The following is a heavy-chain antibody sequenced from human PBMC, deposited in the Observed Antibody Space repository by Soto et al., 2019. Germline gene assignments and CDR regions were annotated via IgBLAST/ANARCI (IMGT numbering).Heavy chain of an antibody. J-gene: IGHJ4*02. CDR2: IYYSGST. CDR1: GGSISSYY. Sequence: PSETLSLTCTVSGGSISSYYWSWIRQPPGKGLEWIGYIYYSGSTNYNPSLKSRVTISVDTSKNQFSLKLSSVTAADTAVYYCARGVEMAQWYFDYWGQGTQVTVS. CDR3: ARGVEMAQWYFDY. D-gene: IGHD2-8*01. V-gene: IGHV4-59*01.